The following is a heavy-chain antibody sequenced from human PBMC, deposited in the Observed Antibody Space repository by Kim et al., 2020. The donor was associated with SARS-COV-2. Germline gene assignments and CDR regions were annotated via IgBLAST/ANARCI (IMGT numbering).Heavy chain of an antibody. J-gene: IGHJ5*02. CDR3: ARGRGRGAAAGTWFDP. CDR1: GGSFSGYY. D-gene: IGHD6-13*01. V-gene: IGHV4-34*01. CDR2: INHSGST. Sequence: SETLSLTCAVYGGSFSGYYWSWIRQPPGKGLEWIGEINHSGSTNYNPSLKSRVTISVDTSKNQFSLKLSSVTAADTAVYYCARGRGRGAAAGTWFDPWG.